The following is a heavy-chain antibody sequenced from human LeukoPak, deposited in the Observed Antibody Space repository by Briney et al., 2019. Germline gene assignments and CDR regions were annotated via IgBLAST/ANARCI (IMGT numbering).Heavy chain of an antibody. Sequence: SQTLSLTCTVSGGSISSGSYYWSWIRQPAGKGLEWIGRIYTSGSTNYNPSLKSRVTISVDTSKNQFSLKLSSVTAADTAVYYCARNYDFWSGYLSYFDYWGQGTQVTVSS. J-gene: IGHJ4*02. V-gene: IGHV4-61*02. D-gene: IGHD3-3*01. CDR3: ARNYDFWSGYLSYFDY. CDR2: IYTSGST. CDR1: GGSISSGSYY.